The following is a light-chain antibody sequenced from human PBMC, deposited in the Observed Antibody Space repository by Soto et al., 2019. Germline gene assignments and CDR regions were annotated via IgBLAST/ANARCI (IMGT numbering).Light chain of an antibody. CDR2: DAS. J-gene: IGKJ5*01. V-gene: IGKV3-11*01. CDR1: QSVSTY. Sequence: EIVLTQAPATLAFSPGERATLSCRASQSVSTYLAWYQQRPGQAPRLLIYDASYRATDIPPRFSGSGSGTDFPLTISGLEPEDFAVYYCQQRRRWRTTITFGPGTRL. CDR3: QQRRRWRTTIT.